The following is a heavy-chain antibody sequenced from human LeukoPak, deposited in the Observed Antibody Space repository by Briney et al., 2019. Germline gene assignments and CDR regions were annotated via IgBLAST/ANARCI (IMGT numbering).Heavy chain of an antibody. CDR3: AKDTIPYGRSYYYMDV. Sequence: PGGSLRLSCAASGFTFDDYAIHWVRQAPGKGLEWVSLISGDGGSTYYADSVKGRFTVSSDNSTNSLYLHMSSLRTEDTALFYCAKDTIPYGRSYYYMDVWGKGTTVTVSS. D-gene: IGHD3-10*01. CDR1: GFTFDDYA. CDR2: ISGDGGST. V-gene: IGHV3-43*02. J-gene: IGHJ6*03.